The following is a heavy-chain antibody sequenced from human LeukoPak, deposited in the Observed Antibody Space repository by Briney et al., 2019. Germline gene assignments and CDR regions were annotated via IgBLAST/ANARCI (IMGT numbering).Heavy chain of an antibody. CDR1: GGTFSSYA. D-gene: IGHD2-2*01. Sequence: SVKVSCKASGGTFSSYAISWVRQAPGQGLEWMGRIILILGIANYAQKFQGRVTITADKSTSTAYMELSSLRSEDTAVYYCARGVVPAANYYGMDVWGQGTTVTVSS. CDR2: IILILGIA. J-gene: IGHJ6*02. V-gene: IGHV1-69*04. CDR3: ARGVVPAANYYGMDV.